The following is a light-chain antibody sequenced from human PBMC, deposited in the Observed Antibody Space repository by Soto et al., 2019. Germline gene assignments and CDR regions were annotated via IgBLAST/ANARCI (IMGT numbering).Light chain of an antibody. Sequence: EIVMKHSPATLSVSPGERATLSCSASQSVNNNLAWYQQKPGQAPRLLIYSASTRATGVPARFSGSGSGTEFTLTISSLQSEDFAVYYCQQYNNWPPWTFGQGTKVDIK. CDR2: SAS. CDR1: QSVNNN. V-gene: IGKV3-15*01. CDR3: QQYNNWPPWT. J-gene: IGKJ1*01.